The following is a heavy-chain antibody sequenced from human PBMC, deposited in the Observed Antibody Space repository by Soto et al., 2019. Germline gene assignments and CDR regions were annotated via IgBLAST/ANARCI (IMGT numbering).Heavy chain of an antibody. CDR2: IIPIFGTA. CDR3: ARTYYYEMEV. J-gene: IGHJ6*01. CDR1: GCTFSSYA. V-gene: IGHV1-69*13. Sequence: ASVKVSCKATGCTFSSYAISWVRQAPGQGLEGMGGIIPIFGTANYAQKFQGSVTITADETTSTDYMELSSLRSEDTAVYCRARTYYYEMEVWGQGTTVTVS.